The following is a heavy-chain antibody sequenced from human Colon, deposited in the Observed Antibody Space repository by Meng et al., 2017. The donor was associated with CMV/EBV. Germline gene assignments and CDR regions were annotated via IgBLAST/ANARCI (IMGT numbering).Heavy chain of an antibody. CDR2: IKQDGSEK. CDR1: GFAFSSHW. D-gene: IGHD6-6*01. Sequence: GESLKISCAASGFAFSSHWMNWVRQAPGRGLEWLANIKQDGSEKNYVDSVKGRFIISRDNAQNPLYLQMNSLRVEDTAIYYCMTPTGSSDYWGEGTLVTVSS. CDR3: MTPTGSSDY. J-gene: IGHJ4*02. V-gene: IGHV3-7*01.